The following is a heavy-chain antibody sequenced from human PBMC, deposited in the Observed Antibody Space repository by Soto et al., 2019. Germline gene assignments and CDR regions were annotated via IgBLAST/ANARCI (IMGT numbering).Heavy chain of an antibody. J-gene: IGHJ6*02. CDR3: AKDRGGYGDYGGMDV. CDR2: ISYDGSNK. Sequence: QVQLVESGGGVVQPGRSLRLSCAASGFTFSSYGMHWVRRAPGKGLEWVAVISYDGSNKYYADSVKGRFTISRDNSKNTLYLQMNSLRAEDTAVYYCAKDRGGYGDYGGMDVWGQGTTVTVSS. D-gene: IGHD4-17*01. CDR1: GFTFSSYG. V-gene: IGHV3-30*18.